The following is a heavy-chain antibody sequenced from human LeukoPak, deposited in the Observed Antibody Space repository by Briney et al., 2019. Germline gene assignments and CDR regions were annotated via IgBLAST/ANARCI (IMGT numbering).Heavy chain of an antibody. CDR1: GFTFDDYA. J-gene: IGHJ1*01. CDR2: ISWNSGSI. CDR3: AKGIYYDSSGYISPD. V-gene: IGHV3-9*01. Sequence: GGSLRLSCAASGFTFDDYAMHWVRQAPGKGLEWVSGISWNSGSIGYADSVKGRFTISRDTAKNSLYLQMNSLRAEDTALYYCAKGIYYDSSGYISPDWGQGTLVTVSS. D-gene: IGHD3-22*01.